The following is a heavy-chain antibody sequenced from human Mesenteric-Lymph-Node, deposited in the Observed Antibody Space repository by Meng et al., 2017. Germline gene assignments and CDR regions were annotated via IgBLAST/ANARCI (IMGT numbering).Heavy chain of an antibody. CDR1: GFTFSSYS. D-gene: IGHD5-24*01. V-gene: IGHV3-21*01. J-gene: IGHJ4*02. CDR3: ARAYRRDGYNCDY. CDR2: ISSSSSYI. Sequence: SCAASGFTFSSYSMNWVRQAPGKGLEWVSSISSSSSYIYYADSVKGRFTISRDNAKNSLYLQMNSLRAEDTAVYYCARAYRRDGYNCDYWGQGTLVTVSS.